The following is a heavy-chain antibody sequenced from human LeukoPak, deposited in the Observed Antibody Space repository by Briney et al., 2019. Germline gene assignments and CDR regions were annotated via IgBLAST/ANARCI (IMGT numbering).Heavy chain of an antibody. J-gene: IGHJ6*02. V-gene: IGHV4-4*02. D-gene: IGHD3-22*01. CDR2: IYHSGST. CDR1: GGSISSSNW. CDR3: ARATTPRDYYDSSGLYYYGMDV. Sequence: SETLSLTCAISGGSISSSNWWSWVRQPPGKGLEWIGEIYHSGSTNYNPSLKSRVTISVDKSKNQFSLKLSSVTAADTAVYYCARATTPRDYYDSSGLYYYGMDVWGQGTTVTVSS.